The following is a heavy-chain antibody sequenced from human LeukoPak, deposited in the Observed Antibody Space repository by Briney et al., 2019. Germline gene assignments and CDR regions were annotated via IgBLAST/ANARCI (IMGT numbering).Heavy chain of an antibody. J-gene: IGHJ6*02. D-gene: IGHD2-2*01. CDR1: GFTFSSYS. V-gene: IGHV3-21*01. CDR2: ISSSSSYI. Sequence: GGSLRLSCAASGFTFSSYSMNWVRQAPGKGLEWVSSISSSSSYIYYADSVKGRFTISRDNAKNSLYLQMNSLRAEDTAVYYCARASGVVPAAYYYYYYGMDVWGQGTTVTVSS. CDR3: ARASGVVPAAYYYYYYGMDV.